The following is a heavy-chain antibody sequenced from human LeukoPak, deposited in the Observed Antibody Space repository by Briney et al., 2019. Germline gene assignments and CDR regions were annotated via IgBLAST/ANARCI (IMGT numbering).Heavy chain of an antibody. CDR3: ARESGAFSPFGF. CDR1: GGSITTTNW. V-gene: IGHV4-4*02. J-gene: IGHJ4*02. Sequence: PSETLSLTCAVSGGSITTTNWWSWVRQPPGKGLEWIGEVHLSGATNYNPSLESRVSMSIDKSKNHLSLEVTSVTAADTAIYYCARESGAFSPFGFWGQGTLLTVSS. D-gene: IGHD1-26*01. CDR2: VHLSGAT.